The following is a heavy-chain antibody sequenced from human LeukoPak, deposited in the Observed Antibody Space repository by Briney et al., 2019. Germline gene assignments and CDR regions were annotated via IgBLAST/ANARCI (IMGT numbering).Heavy chain of an antibody. CDR3: ASGSGGWLWYFDL. CDR1: GYSISSGYY. CDR2: IYDTGSN. J-gene: IGHJ2*01. D-gene: IGHD6-19*01. V-gene: IGHV4-38-2*01. Sequence: SETLSLTCAVSGYSISSGYYWGWIRQPPGKGLEWIGSIYDTGSNYYTPSLKSRVTISIDTSKNQFSLKLSSVTAADTAVYYCASGSGGWLWYFDLWGRGTLVTVSS.